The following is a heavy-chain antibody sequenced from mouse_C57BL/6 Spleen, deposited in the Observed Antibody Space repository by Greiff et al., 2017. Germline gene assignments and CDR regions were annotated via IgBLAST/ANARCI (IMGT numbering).Heavy chain of an antibody. CDR2: IYPGDGDT. Sequence: VKLMESGAELVKPGASVKISCTASGYAFSSYWMNWVKQRPGKGLEWIGQIYPGDGDTNYNGKFKGKATLTADKSSSTAYMQLSRLTAEDSAVYCCARVGGYYYGGFAYWGQGTMVTVSA. D-gene: IGHD1-1*01. V-gene: IGHV1-80*01. CDR1: GYAFSSYW. J-gene: IGHJ3*01. CDR3: ARVGGYYYGGFAY.